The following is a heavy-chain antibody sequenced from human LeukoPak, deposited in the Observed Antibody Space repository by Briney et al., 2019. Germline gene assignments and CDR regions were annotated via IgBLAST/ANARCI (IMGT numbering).Heavy chain of an antibody. J-gene: IGHJ4*02. V-gene: IGHV3-74*01. Sequence: PGGSLRLSCAASGFTFSNYWMHWVRQVPGKGLVWVSRINDDGSATFYADSVKGRFTISRDNAKNTLFLQINSLRAEHTAVYYCAREILAPGKTHDYWGQGTLVTVSS. CDR3: AREILAPGKTHDY. CDR1: GFTFSNYW. CDR2: INDDGSAT.